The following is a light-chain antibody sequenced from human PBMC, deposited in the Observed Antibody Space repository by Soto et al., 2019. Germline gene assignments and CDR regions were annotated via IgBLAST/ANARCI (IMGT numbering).Light chain of an antibody. CDR2: GSA. CDR3: QSYDGSLRGSL. V-gene: IGLV1-40*01. Sequence: QSVLTQPPSVSGAPGQRVTISCTGTTSNSGAGYDVHWYRHVPGTAPKLLIYGSANRPSGVPDRISGSKSGTSASLVITGLQVEDEADYYCQSYDGSLRGSLFGGGTKVTVL. CDR1: TSNSGAGYD. J-gene: IGLJ3*02.